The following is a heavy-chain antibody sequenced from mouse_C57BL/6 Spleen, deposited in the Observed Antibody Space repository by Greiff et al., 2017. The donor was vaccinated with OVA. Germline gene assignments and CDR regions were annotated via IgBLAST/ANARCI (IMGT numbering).Heavy chain of an antibody. J-gene: IGHJ4*01. Sequence: EVQLQQSGPELVKPGASVKIPCKASGYTFTDYNMDWVKQSHGKSLEWIGDINPNNGGTIYNQKFKGKATLTVDKSSSTAYMELRSLTSEDTAVYYCARSREYYGSKAMDYWGQGTSVTVSS. CDR1: GYTFTDYN. D-gene: IGHD1-1*01. CDR2: INPNNGGT. CDR3: ARSREYYGSKAMDY. V-gene: IGHV1-18*01.